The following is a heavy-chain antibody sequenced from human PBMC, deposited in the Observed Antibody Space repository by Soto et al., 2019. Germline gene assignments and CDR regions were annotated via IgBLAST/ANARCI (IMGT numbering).Heavy chain of an antibody. CDR1: GYTFTSYG. Sequence: ASVKVSCKASGYTFTSYGISWVRQAPGQGLEWMGWISAYNGNTNYAQKLQGRVTMTTDTSTSTAYMELRSLRSDDTAVYYCARTYNWIYYYGMDVWGQGTTVTVSS. V-gene: IGHV1-18*01. D-gene: IGHD1-20*01. J-gene: IGHJ6*02. CDR3: ARTYNWIYYYGMDV. CDR2: ISAYNGNT.